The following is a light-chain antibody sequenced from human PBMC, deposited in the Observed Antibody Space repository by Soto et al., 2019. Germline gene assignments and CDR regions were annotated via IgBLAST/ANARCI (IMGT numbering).Light chain of an antibody. CDR3: QQYNTWPLT. CDR2: DAS. J-gene: IGKJ3*01. CDR1: QSVSSN. V-gene: IGKV3-15*01. Sequence: EAVMTQSPATLSVSPGERPTLSCRASQSVSSNLAWYQQKPGQAPRLLIYDASTRATGIPARFSGSGSGTEFPLPISSLQSEDFAVYSCQQYNTWPLTFGPGTKVDIK.